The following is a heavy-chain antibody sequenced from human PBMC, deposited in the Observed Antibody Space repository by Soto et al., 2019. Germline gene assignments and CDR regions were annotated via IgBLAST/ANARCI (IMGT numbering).Heavy chain of an antibody. CDR2: INHSGST. J-gene: IGHJ5*02. D-gene: IGHD7-27*01. CDR1: GGSFSGYY. V-gene: IGHV4-34*01. CDR3: ARELGKTAGWFDP. Sequence: QVQLQQWGAGLLKPSETLSLTCAVYGGSFSGYYWSWIRQPPGKGLGWIGEINHSGSTNYNPSLKSRVTISGDTSKNQFSLKLSSVTAADTAVYYCARELGKTAGWFDPWGQGTLVTVSS.